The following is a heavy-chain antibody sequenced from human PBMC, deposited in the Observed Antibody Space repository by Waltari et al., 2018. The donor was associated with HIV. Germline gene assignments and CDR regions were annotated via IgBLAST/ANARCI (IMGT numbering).Heavy chain of an antibody. CDR2: ISSSSSTI. J-gene: IGHJ4*02. D-gene: IGHD6-6*01. CDR1: GSTFSDYS. V-gene: IGHV3-48*01. CDR3: ARDPVYSGSSLVYYFDY. Sequence: EVQLVESGGGLVQPGGSLRLSCAASGSTFSDYSMHWARQAPGKGLEWFSYISSSSSTIYYADSVKGRFTISRDNAKNSLYLQMNSLRAEDTAVYYCARDPVYSGSSLVYYFDYWGQGTLVTVSS.